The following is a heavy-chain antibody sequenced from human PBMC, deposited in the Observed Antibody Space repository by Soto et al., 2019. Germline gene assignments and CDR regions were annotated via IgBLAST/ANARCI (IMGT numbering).Heavy chain of an antibody. J-gene: IGHJ5*02. D-gene: IGHD3-10*01. CDR2: IYYSGST. Sequence: QVQLQESGPGLVKPSQTLSLTCTVSGGSISSGNYYWSWIRQPPGKGLEWIGYIYYSGSTYYNPPPKSRVTISVDTSKNQISLKLNSVTAADTAVYFCARSPYGSGTYYNVFWFDPWGQGTLVTVSS. CDR1: GGSISSGNYY. CDR3: ARSPYGSGTYYNVFWFDP. V-gene: IGHV4-30-4*01.